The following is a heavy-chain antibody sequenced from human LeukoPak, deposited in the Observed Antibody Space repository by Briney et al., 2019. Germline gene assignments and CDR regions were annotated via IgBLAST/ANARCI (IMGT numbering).Heavy chain of an antibody. Sequence: ASVKVSCKASGYTFTSYGISWVRQAPGQGLEWMGWISAYNGNTNYAQKLQGRVTMTTDTSTSTAYMELSRLRSDDTAVYYCARAGPYRTDIVVVPAADDYWGQGTLVTVSS. CDR1: GYTFTSYG. D-gene: IGHD2-2*01. CDR2: ISAYNGNT. CDR3: ARAGPYRTDIVVVPAADDY. V-gene: IGHV1-18*01. J-gene: IGHJ4*02.